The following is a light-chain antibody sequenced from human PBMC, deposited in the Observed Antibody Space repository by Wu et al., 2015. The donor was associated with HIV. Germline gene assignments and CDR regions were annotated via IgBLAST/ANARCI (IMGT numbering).Light chain of an antibody. V-gene: IGKV1-27*01. Sequence: DIQMTQSPSSLSASVGDRITITCRASQDISDYLAWYQQKPGKVPKVLIYAASLLQSGVPSRFSGSGSGTDFTLTISNLQAEDVATYYCQKYNSAPRTFGQGTKVEIK. CDR2: AAS. CDR1: QDISDY. CDR3: QKYNSAPRT. J-gene: IGKJ1*01.